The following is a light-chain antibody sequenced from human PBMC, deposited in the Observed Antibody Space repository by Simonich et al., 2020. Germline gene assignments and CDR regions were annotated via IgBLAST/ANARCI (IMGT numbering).Light chain of an antibody. J-gene: IGKJ2*01. CDR3: QQLNSYPYT. V-gene: IGKV1-9*01. CDR2: AAS. CDR1: QGISSY. Sequence: IQMTQSPSSLSASVGDSVTITCRASQGISSYLAWYQQKPGKAPKLLIYAASTLQSGFPSSFSGSGSGTEFTLTISSLQPEDFATYYCQQLNSYPYTFGQGTKLEIK.